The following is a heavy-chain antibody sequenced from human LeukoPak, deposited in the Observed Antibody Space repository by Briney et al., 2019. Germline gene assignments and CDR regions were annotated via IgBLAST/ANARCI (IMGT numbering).Heavy chain of an antibody. J-gene: IGHJ6*03. V-gene: IGHV4-4*09. CDR3: ARRNHYFDYMDV. CDR1: GGSISTYY. Sequence: SETLSLTCIVSGGSISTYYWSWIRQSPVKGLEWIGYIFPSGSAFYNPSLESRVTISLDTSENHFSLTLTSVTAADTAVYYCARRNHYFDYMDVWGKGTTVTVSS. CDR2: IFPSGSA.